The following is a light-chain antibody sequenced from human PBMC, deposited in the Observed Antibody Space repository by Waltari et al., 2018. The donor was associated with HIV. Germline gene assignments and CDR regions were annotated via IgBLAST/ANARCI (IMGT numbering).Light chain of an antibody. J-gene: IGKJ5*01. CDR2: NSS. V-gene: IGKV3-15*01. CDR3: QQYNNWPPIT. CDR1: QSVGTS. Sequence: EIVMTQSPAALSVSPGERVLVSCRASQSVGTSVAWYQQRPGRAPRLILYNSSLRSAGVPARFSGSGSGTAFILNITSLQSDDFAFYYCQQYNNWPPITFGQGTRL.